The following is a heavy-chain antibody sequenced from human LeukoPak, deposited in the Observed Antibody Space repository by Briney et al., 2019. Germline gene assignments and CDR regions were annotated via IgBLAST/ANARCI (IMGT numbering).Heavy chain of an antibody. J-gene: IGHJ4*02. V-gene: IGHV1-18*01. CDR2: ISAYNGNT. CDR1: GYTFTSYG. D-gene: IGHD6-19*01. CDR3: AARLGGYSNGWYEFDY. Sequence: GASVKVSCKASGYTFTSYGISWVRQAPGQGLEWMGWISAYNGNTNYAQKLQGRVTMTTDTSTSTAYMELRSLRSDDTAVYYCAARLGGYSNGWYEFDYWGQGTLVTVSS.